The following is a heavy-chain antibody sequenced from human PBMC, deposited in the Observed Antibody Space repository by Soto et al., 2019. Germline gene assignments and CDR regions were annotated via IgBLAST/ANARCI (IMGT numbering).Heavy chain of an antibody. J-gene: IGHJ5*02. D-gene: IGHD2-15*01. CDR2: IIPIFGTA. Sequence: SVKVSCKASGGTFSSYAISWLRQSPGQGLEWMGGIIPIFGTADYAQKFQGRVTITADKSTSTAYMELSSLRSEDTAVYYCARDRCGSCRGGWFDPWGQGTLVTVSS. CDR3: ARDRCGSCRGGWFDP. CDR1: GGTFSSYA. V-gene: IGHV1-69*06.